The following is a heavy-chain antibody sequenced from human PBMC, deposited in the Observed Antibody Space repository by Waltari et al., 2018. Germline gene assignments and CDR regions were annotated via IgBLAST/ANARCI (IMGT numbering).Heavy chain of an antibody. V-gene: IGHV4-4*02. Sequence: QLQLQESGPGLVKPSGTLSLICAVSGDSMSTSDYWSWVRQPPGKGLECIGQVRGDGKTNYNPSFAGRVTMSLDTATYHFALKLTSATAADTALYYCARDRGRGLYLDTWGQGTLVTVSP. CDR2: VRGDGKT. D-gene: IGHD1-1*01. CDR1: GDSMSTSDY. J-gene: IGHJ4*02. CDR3: ARDRGRGLYLDT.